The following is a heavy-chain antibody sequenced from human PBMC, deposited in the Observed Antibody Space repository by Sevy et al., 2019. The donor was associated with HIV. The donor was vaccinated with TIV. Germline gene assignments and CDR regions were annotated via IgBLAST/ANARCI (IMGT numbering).Heavy chain of an antibody. Sequence: GGSLRLSCAASGVTIGSSVIHWVRQAPGKGLEWVALTRHAGAVIDYADSVKGRFTVSRDNSKNTLYLQMNSLRAEDTAIYYCAKGDEPAADYIDYVPNSFDFWGQGTMVTVSS. V-gene: IGHV3-30*02. J-gene: IGHJ3*01. CDR3: AKGDEPAADYIDYVPNSFDF. CDR2: TRHAGAVI. D-gene: IGHD4-17*01. CDR1: GVTIGSSV.